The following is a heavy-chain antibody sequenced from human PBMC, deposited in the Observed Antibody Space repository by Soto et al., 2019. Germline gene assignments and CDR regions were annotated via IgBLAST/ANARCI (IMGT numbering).Heavy chain of an antibody. CDR2: IGTYKGST. Sequence: QIQLVQSGLEVKKPGASVRVSCKTSGYSFVTYGISWVRQAPGQGPEWVAWIGTYKGSTRYSERLQGRATLSTDMHATTVYMELRSLGPDDTAVYYCARDVQHWWDYPTGGYDYWGQGTLVTVSA. CDR1: GYSFVTYG. V-gene: IGHV1-18*04. J-gene: IGHJ4*02. CDR3: ARDVQHWWDYPTGGYDY. D-gene: IGHD2-8*02.